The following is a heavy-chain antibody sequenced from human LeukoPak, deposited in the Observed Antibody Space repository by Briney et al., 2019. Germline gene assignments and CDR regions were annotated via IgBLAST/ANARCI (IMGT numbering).Heavy chain of an antibody. Sequence: HPGGSLRLSCAASGFTFSSYAMSWVRQAPGKGLEWVSAISGSGGSTYYADSVKGRFTISRDNPKNTLYLQMNSLRAEDTAVYYCAKSLRDRLYAFDIWGQGTMVTVSS. D-gene: IGHD4-17*01. CDR3: AKSLRDRLYAFDI. CDR2: ISGSGGST. J-gene: IGHJ3*02. CDR1: GFTFSSYA. V-gene: IGHV3-23*01.